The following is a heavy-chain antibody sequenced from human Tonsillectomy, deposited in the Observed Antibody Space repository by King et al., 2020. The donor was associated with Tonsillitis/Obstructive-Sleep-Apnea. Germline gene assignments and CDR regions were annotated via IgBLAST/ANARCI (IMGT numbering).Heavy chain of an antibody. CDR1: GFTFSSYS. Sequence: VQLVESGGGLVQPGGSLRLSCAASGFTFSSYSMNWVRQAPGKGLEWVSYISSRSSTIYYADVVKGRFTISRDNAKNSLYLQMNSLRDEDTAVYYCAGEGVEDIVVVPAAYFDYWGQGTLVTVSS. CDR3: AGEGVEDIVVVPAAYFDY. CDR2: ISSRSSTI. V-gene: IGHV3-48*02. J-gene: IGHJ4*02. D-gene: IGHD2-2*01.